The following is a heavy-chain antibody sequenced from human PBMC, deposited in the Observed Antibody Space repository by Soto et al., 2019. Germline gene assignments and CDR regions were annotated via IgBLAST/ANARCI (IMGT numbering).Heavy chain of an antibody. V-gene: IGHV5-51*01. Sequence: GESLKISCKGSGYDFTSYWIAWVRQVPGKGLEWMGIIFPSDSDIKYSPSFEGQVTISADKSISIAYLQWSSLKASDTAMFYCARLSGAVSRAFNIWGQGTMVTVSS. CDR3: ARLSGAVSRAFNI. CDR2: IFPSDSDI. D-gene: IGHD1-26*01. J-gene: IGHJ3*02. CDR1: GYDFTSYW.